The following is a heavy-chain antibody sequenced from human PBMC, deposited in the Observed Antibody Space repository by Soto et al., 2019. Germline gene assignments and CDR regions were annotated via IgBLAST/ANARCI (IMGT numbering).Heavy chain of an antibody. CDR2: IYYSGST. D-gene: IGHD6-19*01. J-gene: IGHJ4*02. Sequence: SETLSLTCTVSGGSISSSSYYWGWIRQPPGKGLEWIGSIYYSGSTYYNPSLKSRVTISVDTSKNQFSLKLSSVTAADTAVYYCARHLRSGWYGVDYWGQGTLVTVSS. V-gene: IGHV4-39*01. CDR1: GGSISSSSYY. CDR3: ARHLRSGWYGVDY.